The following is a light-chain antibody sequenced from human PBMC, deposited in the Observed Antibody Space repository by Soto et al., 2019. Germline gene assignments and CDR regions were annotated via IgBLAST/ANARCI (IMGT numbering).Light chain of an antibody. CDR3: QSYDNSLSGYV. V-gene: IGLV1-40*01. Sequence: QSVLTQLPSVSGAPGQRVTISCTGSSSNIGAGYDVHWYQQLPGTAPKLLIYGNSNRPSGVPDRISGSKSGTSASLALTGLQAEDEADYYCQSYDNSLSGYVFGTGTKVTVL. J-gene: IGLJ1*01. CDR1: SSNIGAGYD. CDR2: GNS.